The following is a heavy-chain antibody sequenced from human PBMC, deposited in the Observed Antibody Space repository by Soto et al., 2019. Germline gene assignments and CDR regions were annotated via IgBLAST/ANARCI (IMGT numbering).Heavy chain of an antibody. D-gene: IGHD3-3*01. Sequence: GASVKVSCKASGYSFTNYAMYWVRQAPGQRLECMGWISTHNGNTIYAQKFQGRVIMTMDTSTTTVYMELRSLRPDDTAVYLCAREGILGLFDAYDLWGQGTMVTVSS. CDR2: ISTHNGNT. CDR1: GYSFTNYA. CDR3: AREGILGLFDAYDL. J-gene: IGHJ3*01. V-gene: IGHV1-3*04.